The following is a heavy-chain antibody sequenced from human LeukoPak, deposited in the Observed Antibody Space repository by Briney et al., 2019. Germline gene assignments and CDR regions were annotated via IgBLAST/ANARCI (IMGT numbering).Heavy chain of an antibody. J-gene: IGHJ4*02. CDR1: GFTFSSYA. D-gene: IGHD1-14*01. V-gene: IGHV3-23*01. Sequence: GGSLRLSCAASGFTFSSYAMSWVRQAPEKGLEWVSTISGSGSDTYYADSVRGRFTISRDNSMKTLNLQMNSLRAEDTAVYYCAARIPPRDYWGQGTLVTVSS. CDR2: ISGSGSDT. CDR3: AARIPPRDY.